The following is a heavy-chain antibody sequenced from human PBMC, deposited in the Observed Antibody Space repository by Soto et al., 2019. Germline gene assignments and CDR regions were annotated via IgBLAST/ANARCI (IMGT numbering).Heavy chain of an antibody. Sequence: SETLSLTCTVSGGSNSSYYWSWIRQPPGKGLEWIGYIYYSGSTNYNPSLKSRVTISVDTSKNQFSLKLSSVTAADTAVYYCARRYGDAVDFWGQGTPVPVSS. CDR1: GGSNSSYY. CDR2: IYYSGST. V-gene: IGHV4-59*01. J-gene: IGHJ4*02. D-gene: IGHD4-17*01. CDR3: ARRYGDAVDF.